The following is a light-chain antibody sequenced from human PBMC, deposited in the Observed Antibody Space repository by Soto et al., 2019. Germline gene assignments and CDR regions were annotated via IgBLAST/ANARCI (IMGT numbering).Light chain of an antibody. CDR3: EQYNTWPWT. CDR1: QSMTTK. V-gene: IGKV3-15*01. CDR2: GAF. J-gene: IGKJ1*01. Sequence: VFSLSPGTLSLSRRKGVPDCCRASQSMTTKLAWYQQKPGRAPRLLIHGAFTRATGIPARFSGSEYGTEFTLALRSLQSGDFAVYYCEQYNTWPWTIGQGTKVDIK.